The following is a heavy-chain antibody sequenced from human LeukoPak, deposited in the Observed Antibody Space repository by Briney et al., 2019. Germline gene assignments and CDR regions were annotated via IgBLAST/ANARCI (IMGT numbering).Heavy chain of an antibody. CDR3: ARGAIGLRYFDWFNYYYYYMDV. D-gene: IGHD3-9*01. CDR1: GYTFTGYY. V-gene: IGHV1-2*02. J-gene: IGHJ6*03. Sequence: ASVKVSCKASGYTFTGYYMHWVRQAPGQGLEWMGWINPNSGGTNYAQKFQGRVTMTRDTSISTAYMELSRLRSDDTAVYYCARGAIGLRYFDWFNYYYYYMDVWGKGTTVTIS. CDR2: INPNSGGT.